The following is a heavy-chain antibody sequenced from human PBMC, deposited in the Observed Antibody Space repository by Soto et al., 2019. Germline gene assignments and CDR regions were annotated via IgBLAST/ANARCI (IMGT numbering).Heavy chain of an antibody. D-gene: IGHD2-2*01. CDR2: TYYRSKWYN. CDR1: GDSVSSNSAA. Sequence: SQTLSLTCAISGDSVSSNSAAWNWIRQSPSRGLEWLGRTYYRSKWYNDYAVSVKSRITINPDTSKNQFSLQLNSVTPEDTAVYYCARDPTSPGDIVVVPAAMGAFNWFDPWGQGTLVTVSS. CDR3: ARDPTSPGDIVVVPAAMGAFNWFDP. J-gene: IGHJ5*02. V-gene: IGHV6-1*01.